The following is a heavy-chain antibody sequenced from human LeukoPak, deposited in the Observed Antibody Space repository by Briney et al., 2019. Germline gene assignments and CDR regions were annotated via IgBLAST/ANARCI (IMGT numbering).Heavy chain of an antibody. V-gene: IGHV3-30*02. Sequence: AGGSLRLSCAASGFSFSSYGMHWVRQAPGKRLEWVAVIWYDGSKKYYADSVKGRFTISRDNSKNTLYLQMNSLRAEDTAVYYRAKDADSSSWYGSYYFDYWGQGTLVTVSS. J-gene: IGHJ4*02. CDR1: GFSFSSYG. CDR2: IWYDGSKK. CDR3: AKDADSSSWYGSYYFDY. D-gene: IGHD6-13*01.